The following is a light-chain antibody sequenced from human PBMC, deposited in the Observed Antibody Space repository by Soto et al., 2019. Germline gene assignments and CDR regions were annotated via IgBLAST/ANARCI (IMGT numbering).Light chain of an antibody. CDR3: QQSYDLHRT. CDR1: QSVSRY. CDR2: YVS. Sequence: DIQLTQSPSSLSASVGDTVTISCRTNQSVSRYMNWYQQKPGTAPKPLIYYVSSLQGGVPSRFSGSGSATDFALTISSLQPEDFATYYCQQSYDLHRTFGQGTRLEIK. J-gene: IGKJ2*01. V-gene: IGKV1-39*01.